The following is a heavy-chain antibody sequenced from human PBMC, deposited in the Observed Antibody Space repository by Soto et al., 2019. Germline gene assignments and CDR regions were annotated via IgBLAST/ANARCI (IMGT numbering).Heavy chain of an antibody. Sequence: SETLSLTCTVSGGSISSYYWSWIRDPPGKGLEWIGYIYYSGSTNYNPSLKSRVTISVDTSKNQFSLKLSSVTAADTAVYYCARSGIPRGIYCSSTSCPIYGMDVWGQGTTVTVSS. J-gene: IGHJ6*02. CDR2: IYYSGST. V-gene: IGHV4-59*01. CDR3: ARSGIPRGIYCSSTSCPIYGMDV. CDR1: GGSISSYY. D-gene: IGHD2-2*01.